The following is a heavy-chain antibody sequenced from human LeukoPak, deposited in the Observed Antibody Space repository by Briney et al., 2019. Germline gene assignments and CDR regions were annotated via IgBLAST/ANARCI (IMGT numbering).Heavy chain of an antibody. Sequence: GGSLRLSCAASGFTVSSNYMSWVRQAPGKGLEWVSVIYSGGSTYYADSVKGRFTISRDNSKNTLYLQMNSLRAEDTALYYCAKDRREGYPRDSFDVWGQGTAVTVSS. D-gene: IGHD5-24*01. CDR1: GFTVSSNY. CDR2: IYSGGST. V-gene: IGHV3-66*01. J-gene: IGHJ3*01. CDR3: AKDRREGYPRDSFDV.